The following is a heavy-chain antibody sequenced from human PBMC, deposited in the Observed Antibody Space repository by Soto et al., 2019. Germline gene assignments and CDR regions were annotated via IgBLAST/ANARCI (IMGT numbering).Heavy chain of an antibody. J-gene: IGHJ6*02. D-gene: IGHD3-22*01. CDR2: FDPVDGET. V-gene: IGHV1-24*01. CDR3: ARTNGNYYDSSGSLYYYYGMDV. Sequence: ASVKVSCKVSGYSLTELSIHWVRQAPGKGLEWMGGFDPVDGETIYAQKFQGRVTITRDTSASTAYMELSSLRSEDTAVYYCARTNGNYYDSSGSLYYYYGMDVWGQGTTVTV. CDR1: GYSLTELS.